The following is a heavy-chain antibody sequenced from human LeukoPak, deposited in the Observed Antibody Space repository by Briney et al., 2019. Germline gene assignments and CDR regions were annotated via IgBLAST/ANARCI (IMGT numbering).Heavy chain of an antibody. Sequence: GASVKVSCKASGYTFTSYDINWVRQATGQGLEWMGWMNPNSGNTGYAQKFQGRVTMTRNTSISTAYMELSSLRSEDTAVYYCARVSRGYFDWLLYYYYGMDVWGQGTTVTVSS. D-gene: IGHD3-9*01. J-gene: IGHJ6*02. CDR2: MNPNSGNT. V-gene: IGHV1-8*01. CDR3: ARVSRGYFDWLLYYYYGMDV. CDR1: GYTFTSYD.